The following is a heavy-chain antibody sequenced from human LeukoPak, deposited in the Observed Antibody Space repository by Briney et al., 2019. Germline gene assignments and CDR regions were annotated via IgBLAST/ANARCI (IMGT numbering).Heavy chain of an antibody. Sequence: ASVKVSCKVSGYTLTELSMHWVRQAPGKGLEWMGGFDPEDGETIYAQKFRGRVTMTEDTSTDTAYMELSSLRSEDTAVYYCATSGSGWPPNAFDIWGQGTMVTVSS. V-gene: IGHV1-24*01. CDR3: ATSGSGWPPNAFDI. CDR2: FDPEDGET. CDR1: GYTLTELS. D-gene: IGHD6-19*01. J-gene: IGHJ3*02.